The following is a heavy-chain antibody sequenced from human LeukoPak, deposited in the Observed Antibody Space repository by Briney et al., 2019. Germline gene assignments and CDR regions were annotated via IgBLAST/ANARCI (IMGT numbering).Heavy chain of an antibody. V-gene: IGHV7-4-1*02. D-gene: IGHD2-2*01. Sequence: ASVKVSCKASGYTFTSYAMNWVRQAPGQGLEWMGWINTNTGNPTYAQGFTGRFVFSLDTSVSTAYLQISSLKAEDTAVYYCARGFVVVPAASLWCAFDIWGQGTMVTVSS. CDR2: INTNTGNP. J-gene: IGHJ3*02. CDR1: GYTFTSYA. CDR3: ARGFVVVPAASLWCAFDI.